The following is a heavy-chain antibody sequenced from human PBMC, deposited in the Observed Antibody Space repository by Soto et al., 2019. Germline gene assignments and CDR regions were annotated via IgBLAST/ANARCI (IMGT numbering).Heavy chain of an antibody. D-gene: IGHD6-19*01. CDR2: IIPIFGTA. J-gene: IGHJ6*02. V-gene: IGHV1-69*13. CDR3: ARLKTGSGWYGGNYYYGMDV. Sequence: AVKVSCKASGGTFSSYAISWVRQAPGQGLEWMGGIIPIFGTANYAQKFQGRVTITADESTSTAYMELSSLRSEDTAVYYCARLKTGSGWYGGNYYYGMDVWGQGTTVTVSS. CDR1: GGTFSSYA.